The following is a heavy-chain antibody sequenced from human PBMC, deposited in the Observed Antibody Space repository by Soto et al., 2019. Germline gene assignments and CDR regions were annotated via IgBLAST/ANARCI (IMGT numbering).Heavy chain of an antibody. CDR1: GGSISSSDW. D-gene: IGHD6-19*01. J-gene: IGHJ4*02. V-gene: IGHV4-4*02. CDR2: ISHGGST. CDR3: ATWGIAVAGTRSDY. Sequence: QVHLQESGPGLVKPSGTLSLICAVSGGSISSSDWWTWVRQSPGKGREWIGEISHGGSTNYNPSLKSRVTMSVDKSKNYFSLNLSSVTAADTAVYYCATWGIAVAGTRSDYWGQGTLVTGSS.